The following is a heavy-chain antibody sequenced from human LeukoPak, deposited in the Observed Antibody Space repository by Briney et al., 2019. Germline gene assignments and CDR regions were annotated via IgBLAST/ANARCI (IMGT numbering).Heavy chain of an antibody. CDR1: GFTFRNYG. CDR3: ARRQQLVRTFDY. J-gene: IGHJ4*02. D-gene: IGHD6-13*01. CDR2: ISSSSSTI. Sequence: GGSLRLTCTTSGFTFRNYGMTWVRQAPGKGLEWVSYISSSSSTIFYADSVKGRFTISRDNAKNSLYLQMNSLRAEDTAVYYCARRQQLVRTFDYWGQGTLVTVSS. V-gene: IGHV3-48*04.